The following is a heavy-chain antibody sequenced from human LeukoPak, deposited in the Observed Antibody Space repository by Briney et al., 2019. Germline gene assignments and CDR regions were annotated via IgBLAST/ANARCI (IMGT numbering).Heavy chain of an antibody. Sequence: SVKVSCKASGGTFSSYAISWVRQAPGQGLEWMGGIIPIFGTANYAQKFQGRVTITTDESTSTAYMELRNLRSDDTAVYYCARDLWNFYDDSGYNRDFDSWGQGTLVTVSS. J-gene: IGHJ5*01. V-gene: IGHV1-69*05. CDR1: GGTFSSYA. D-gene: IGHD3-22*01. CDR3: ARDLWNFYDDSGYNRDFDS. CDR2: IIPIFGTA.